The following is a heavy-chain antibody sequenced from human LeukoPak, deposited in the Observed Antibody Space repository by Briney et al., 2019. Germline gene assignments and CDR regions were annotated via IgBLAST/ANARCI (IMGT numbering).Heavy chain of an antibody. D-gene: IGHD6-25*01. J-gene: IGHJ5*02. CDR1: GYCFTSYW. V-gene: IGHV5-51*01. CDR2: IFSGDSDT. Sequence: PGESLKIFCKGSGYCFTSYWIDWVRQMPGKGLEWMGIIFSGDSDTRYSPSFQGQVTISADKSISTAYLQWSSLKASDTAMYYCATVNFGYSSGGWFDPRGQGTLVTVSS. CDR3: ATVNFGYSSGGWFDP.